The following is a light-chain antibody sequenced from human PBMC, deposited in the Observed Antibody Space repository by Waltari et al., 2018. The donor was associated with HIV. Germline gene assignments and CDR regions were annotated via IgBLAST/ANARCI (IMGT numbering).Light chain of an antibody. CDR3: SAWDSSLSAWV. CDR1: TNNVGNQA. CDR2: RNN. J-gene: IGLJ3*02. V-gene: IGLV10-54*01. Sequence: QAGLTQPPSVSKGLRQTATLPCTGHTNNVGNQAPAWPQQHQGHPPKPLSYRNNNRPSGISERLSASRSGNTASLTITGLQPEDEADYYCSAWDSSLSAWVFGGGTKLTVL.